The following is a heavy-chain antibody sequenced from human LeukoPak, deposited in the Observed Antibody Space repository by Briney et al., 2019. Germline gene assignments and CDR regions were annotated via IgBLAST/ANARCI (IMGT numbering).Heavy chain of an antibody. V-gene: IGHV4-39*01. Sequence: SETLSLTCTVSGGSISSGDYYWSWIRQPPGKGLEWIGSIYYSGSTYYNPSLKSRVTISVDTSKNQFSLKLSSVTAADTAVYYCATEGEQLRYFDYWGQGTLVTVSS. J-gene: IGHJ4*02. CDR3: ATEGEQLRYFDY. CDR2: IYYSGST. CDR1: GGSISSGDYY. D-gene: IGHD6-13*01.